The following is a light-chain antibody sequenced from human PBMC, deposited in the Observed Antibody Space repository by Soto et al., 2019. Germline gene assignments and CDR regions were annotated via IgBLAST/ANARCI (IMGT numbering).Light chain of an antibody. Sequence: QSVLTQPASVSGSPGQSITISCTGTSSDVGSYNLVSWYQQHPDKAPKLMISEGSKRTSGVSNRFSGSKSGNTASLTISGLQAEDEADYYCCSYAGSNTYVFGTGTKVTVL. CDR3: CSYAGSNTYV. CDR2: EGS. V-gene: IGLV2-23*01. J-gene: IGLJ1*01. CDR1: SSDVGSYNL.